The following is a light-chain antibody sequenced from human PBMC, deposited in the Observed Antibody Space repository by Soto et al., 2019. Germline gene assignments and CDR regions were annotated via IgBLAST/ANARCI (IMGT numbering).Light chain of an antibody. V-gene: IGLV2-14*01. CDR2: EVN. Sequence: QSVLTQPASVSGSPGQSITISCTGTSSDVAFYNHVSWYQQHPGKAPKLLIYEVNNRPSGVSHRFSGSKSGNTASLTVSGLQAEDEADYYCSSYAGNNIHYVFGTGTKVTVL. CDR1: SSDVAFYNH. J-gene: IGLJ1*01. CDR3: SSYAGNNIHYV.